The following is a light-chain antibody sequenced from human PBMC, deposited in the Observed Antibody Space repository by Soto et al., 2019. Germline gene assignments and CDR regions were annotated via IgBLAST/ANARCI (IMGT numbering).Light chain of an antibody. V-gene: IGKV1-6*01. CDR3: LQDYNYPRT. CDR1: QGIRND. CDR2: AAS. Sequence: AIQMTQSPSSLSASVGDRVTITCRASQGIRNDLGWYQQKPGKAPKLLIYAASSLQSGVPSRFSGSGSGTDFTLTISSLKPEDFATFYCLQDYNYPRTFGQGTKVEIK. J-gene: IGKJ1*01.